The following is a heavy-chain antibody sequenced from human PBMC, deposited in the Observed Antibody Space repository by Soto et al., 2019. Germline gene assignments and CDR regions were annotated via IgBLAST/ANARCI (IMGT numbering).Heavy chain of an antibody. CDR1: GFTFSSYA. CDR3: AKSWRRFLEWFYGMDV. CDR2: ISGSGGST. Sequence: GGSLRLSCAASGFTFSSYAMSWVRQAPGKGLEWVSAISGSGGSTYYADSVKGRFTISTDNSKNTLYLQMNSLRAEDTAVYYCAKSWRRFLEWFYGMDVWGQGTTVTVSS. D-gene: IGHD3-3*01. V-gene: IGHV3-23*01. J-gene: IGHJ6*02.